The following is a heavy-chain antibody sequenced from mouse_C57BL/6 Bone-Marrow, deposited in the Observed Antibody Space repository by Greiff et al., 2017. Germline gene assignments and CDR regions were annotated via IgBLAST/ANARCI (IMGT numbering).Heavy chain of an antibody. CDR2: IYPGSGST. D-gene: IGHD2-2*01. CDR1: GYTFTSYW. CDR3: ERVSFDYGFAWFAY. J-gene: IGHJ3*01. Sequence: QVQLQQPGAELVKPGASVKMSCKASGYTFTSYWITWVKQRPGQGLAWIGDIYPGSGSTNYNEKFKSKATLTVDTSSSTAYMQLSSLTSEDSAVYYCERVSFDYGFAWFAYWGQGTLVTVSA. V-gene: IGHV1-55*01.